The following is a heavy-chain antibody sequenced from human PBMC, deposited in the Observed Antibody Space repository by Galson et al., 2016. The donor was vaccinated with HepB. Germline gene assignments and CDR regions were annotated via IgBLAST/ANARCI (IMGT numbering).Heavy chain of an antibody. CDR3: ARDAASHNSPRFDY. CDR2: VSGSGGST. V-gene: IGHV3-23*01. CDR1: GFTFSSYA. Sequence: SLRLSCAASGFTFSSYAMSWVRQAPGKGLEWVSAVSGSGGSTYYADSVKGRFTISRDNSKNTLYLQMNSLTDEDTAIYYCARDAASHNSPRFDYWGQGTLVTVSS. D-gene: IGHD4-23*01. J-gene: IGHJ4*02.